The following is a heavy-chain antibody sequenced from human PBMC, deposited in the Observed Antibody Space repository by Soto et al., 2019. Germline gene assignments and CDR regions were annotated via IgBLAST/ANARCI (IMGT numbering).Heavy chain of an antibody. Sequence: SETLSLTCTVSGGSISSYYWSWIRQPPGKGLEWIGYIYYSGSTNYNPSLKSRVTISVDTSKNQFSLKLSSVTAADTAVYYCARFTIFGVVHSFDYWGQGTLVPVSS. CDR3: ARFTIFGVVHSFDY. V-gene: IGHV4-59*01. D-gene: IGHD3-3*01. J-gene: IGHJ4*02. CDR2: IYYSGST. CDR1: GGSISSYY.